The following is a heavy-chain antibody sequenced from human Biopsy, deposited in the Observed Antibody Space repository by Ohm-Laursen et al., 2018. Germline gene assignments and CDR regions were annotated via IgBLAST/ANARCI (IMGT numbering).Heavy chain of an antibody. V-gene: IGHV2-70*04. CDR1: GFSLSTSGVG. CDR2: IDWDDAK. CDR3: ARIPIPIFSAALVYRHRRHLQGLDV. J-gene: IGHJ6*02. D-gene: IGHD2-21*01. Sequence: TQTLTLTCTFSGFSLSTSGVGVGWIRQPPGKALEWLARIDWDDAKFYSASLKSRLTISKGTSGNHVVLTLSDVDPVDTGTYYCARIPIPIFSAALVYRHRRHLQGLDVWGQGTTVIVSS.